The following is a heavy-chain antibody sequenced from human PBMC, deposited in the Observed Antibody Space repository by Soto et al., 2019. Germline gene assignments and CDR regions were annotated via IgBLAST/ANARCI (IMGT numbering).Heavy chain of an antibody. CDR2: IDPSDSYT. CDR3: ARLKVGATSDY. D-gene: IGHD1-26*01. J-gene: IGHJ4*02. Sequence: GESLKISCQGSGYSFAGHWISWVRQMPGKGLEWMGRIDPSDSYTNYSPSFEGHVTMSADTSVNTAYLQWRGLRASDTAIYFCARLKVGATSDYWGQG. V-gene: IGHV5-10-1*01. CDR1: GYSFAGHW.